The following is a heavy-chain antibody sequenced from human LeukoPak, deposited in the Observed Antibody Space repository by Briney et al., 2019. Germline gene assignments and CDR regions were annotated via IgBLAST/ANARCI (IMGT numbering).Heavy chain of an antibody. Sequence: PLDTLSLTCAVSGYSISSSNWWGWIRQPPGKGLEWIGYIYYSGSIYYSPSLKSRVTMSVDTSKNQFSLKLSSVTAVDTAVYYCARNCCSGSYLDAFDIWGQGTMVTVSS. CDR3: ARNCCSGSYLDAFDI. CDR1: GYSISSSNW. CDR2: IYYSGSI. D-gene: IGHD1-26*01. V-gene: IGHV4-28*05. J-gene: IGHJ3*02.